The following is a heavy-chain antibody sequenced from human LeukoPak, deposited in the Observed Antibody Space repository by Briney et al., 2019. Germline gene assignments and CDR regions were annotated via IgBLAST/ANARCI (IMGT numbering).Heavy chain of an antibody. J-gene: IGHJ1*01. D-gene: IGHD6-13*01. V-gene: IGHV3-74*01. CDR1: GFTFSSYW. Sequence: PGGSLRLSCAASGFTFSSYWMHWVRQAPGKGLVWVSRINSDGSSTSYADSVKGRFTISRDNAKNTLYLQMNSLRAEDTAMYYCARVGRAAAEKGYFQHRGQGTLVTVSS. CDR2: INSDGSST. CDR3: ARVGRAAAEKGYFQH.